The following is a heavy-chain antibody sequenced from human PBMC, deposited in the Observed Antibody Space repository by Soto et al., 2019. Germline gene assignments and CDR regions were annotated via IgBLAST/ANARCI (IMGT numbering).Heavy chain of an antibody. CDR2: ISSSGSTI. CDR3: ATPNVDIVATDVNYYYYGMDV. D-gene: IGHD5-12*01. J-gene: IGHJ6*02. CDR1: GFTFSSYE. V-gene: IGHV3-48*03. Sequence: PGGSLRLSCAASGFTFSSYEMNWVRQAPGKGLEWVSYISSSGSTIYYADSVKGRFTISRDNSKSTLYLQMNSLRAEDTAVYYCATPNVDIVATDVNYYYYGMDVWGQGTTVTVSS.